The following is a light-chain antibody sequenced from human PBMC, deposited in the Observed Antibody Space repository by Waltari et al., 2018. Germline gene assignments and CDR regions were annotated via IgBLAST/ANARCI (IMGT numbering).Light chain of an antibody. V-gene: IGLV1-40*01. J-gene: IGLJ2*01. CDR3: QSYDNTSGSI. CDR2: GNG. CDR1: SSNIGAGID. Sequence: QSGLTQPPSVSGAPGQRVTISCTGSSSNIGAGIDVHWYQLFPGTAPKLLIYGNGNRPSRVPDRFSGSKSGTSASLAITGLQAEDEADYYCQSYDNTSGSIFGGGTKLTVL.